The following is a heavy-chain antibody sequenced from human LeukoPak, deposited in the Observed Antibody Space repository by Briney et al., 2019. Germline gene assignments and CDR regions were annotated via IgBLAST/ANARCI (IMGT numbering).Heavy chain of an antibody. CDR2: ISSSSSYI. CDR3: ARDWITGTRPDAFDI. D-gene: IGHD1-7*01. CDR1: GFTFSSYS. Sequence: GGSLRLSCAASGFTFSSYSMNWVRQAPGKGLEWVSSISSSSSYIYYADSVKGRFTISRDNAKNSLYLQMNSLRAEDTAVYYCARDWITGTRPDAFDIWGQGTMVTVSS. J-gene: IGHJ3*02. V-gene: IGHV3-21*01.